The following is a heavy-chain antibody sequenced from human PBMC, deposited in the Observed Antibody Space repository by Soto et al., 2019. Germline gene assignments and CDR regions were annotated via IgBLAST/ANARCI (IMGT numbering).Heavy chain of an antibody. J-gene: IGHJ2*01. D-gene: IGHD3-16*01. CDR1: GGSFSSYA. Sequence: QVQLVQSGAEVKKPGSSVKVSCEASGGSFSSYAISWVRQAPGQGLEWMGGIITVYGATNSAQKFQGRVAITADKSTTTVYLELSGLTSQDTAVYYCARDWVGGSWYFDLWGRGTLVTVSS. V-gene: IGHV1-69*06. CDR2: IITVYGAT. CDR3: ARDWVGGSWYFDL.